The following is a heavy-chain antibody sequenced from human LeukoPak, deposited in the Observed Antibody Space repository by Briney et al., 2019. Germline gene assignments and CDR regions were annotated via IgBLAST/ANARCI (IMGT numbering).Heavy chain of an antibody. J-gene: IGHJ5*02. CDR1: GFTFSSYA. Sequence: PGGSLRLSCAASGFTFSSYAMSWVRQAPGKGLEWVSAISGSGGSTYYADSVKGRFTISRDNSKNTLYLQMNSLRAEDTAVYYCARGPRGSYYLGPWGQGTLVTVSS. D-gene: IGHD1-26*01. V-gene: IGHV3-23*01. CDR3: ARGPRGSYYLGP. CDR2: ISGSGGST.